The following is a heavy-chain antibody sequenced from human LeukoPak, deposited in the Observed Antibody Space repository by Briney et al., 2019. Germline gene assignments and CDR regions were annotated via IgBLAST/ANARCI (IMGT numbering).Heavy chain of an antibody. Sequence: SETLSLTCAVSGGSISSSNWWSWVRQPPGKGLEWIGEIYHSGSTNYNPSLKSRVTISVDKSKNQFSLKLSSVTAADTAVYYCARVQQLVLGDAFDIWGQGTMVTVSS. V-gene: IGHV4-4*02. D-gene: IGHD6-13*01. CDR2: IYHSGST. CDR3: ARVQQLVLGDAFDI. J-gene: IGHJ3*02. CDR1: GGSISSSNW.